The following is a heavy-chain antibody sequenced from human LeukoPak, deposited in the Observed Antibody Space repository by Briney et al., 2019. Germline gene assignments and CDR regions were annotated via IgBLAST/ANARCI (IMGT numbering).Heavy chain of an antibody. D-gene: IGHD6-13*01. CDR2: ISYDGSNK. CDR3: AKDITAAAGTPYYFDY. Sequence: GGSLRLSCAASGFTFSSYAMHWVRQAPGKGLEWVAVISYDGSNKYYADSVKGRFTISRDNSKNTLYLQMSSLRAEDTALYYCAKDITAAAGTPYYFDYWGQGTLVTVSS. V-gene: IGHV3-30-3*01. CDR1: GFTFSSYA. J-gene: IGHJ4*02.